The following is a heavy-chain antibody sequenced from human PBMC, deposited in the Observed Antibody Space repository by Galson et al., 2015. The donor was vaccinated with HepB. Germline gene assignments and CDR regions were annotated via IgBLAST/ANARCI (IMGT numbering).Heavy chain of an antibody. D-gene: IGHD4-17*01. CDR2: IIGSGGST. J-gene: IGHJ5*02. V-gene: IGHV3-23*01. CDR3: AKMGSYGDYDFDP. CDR1: GFTFRHYV. Sequence: SLRLSCAVSGFTFRHYVMTWVRQAPGKGLEWVSRIIGSGGSTFYADSVKGRFTISRDNSKNTLFLQMNGLRVEDTAVYYCAKMGSYGDYDFDPWGPGTLVTVSS.